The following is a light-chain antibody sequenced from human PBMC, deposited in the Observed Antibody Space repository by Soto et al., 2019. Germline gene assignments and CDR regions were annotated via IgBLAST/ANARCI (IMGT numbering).Light chain of an antibody. CDR3: KQYGSSPPYT. CDR1: QTVSNNY. Sequence: EVVLTQSPGTLSLSPGERATLSCRASQTVSNNYLAWYQQKPGQAPRLLIFGSSDRATGIPDRFSGSGSGTDFTLTISRLEPADFAVYYCKQYGSSPPYTFGQGTKLEIK. V-gene: IGKV3-20*01. CDR2: GSS. J-gene: IGKJ2*01.